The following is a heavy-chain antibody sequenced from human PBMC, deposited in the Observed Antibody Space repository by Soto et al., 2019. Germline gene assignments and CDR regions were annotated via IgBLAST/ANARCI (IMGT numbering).Heavy chain of an antibody. V-gene: IGHV4-34*01. CDR1: GGSFSGYY. Sequence: PSETLSLTCAVYGGSFSGYYWSWMRQPPGKGLEWIGEINHSGSTNYNPSLKSRVTISVDTSKNQFSLKVSSVTAADTAVYYCARRGPSDYEFWSDYYFDYWGQGTLVTVSS. CDR3: ARRGPSDYEFWSDYYFDY. CDR2: INHSGST. D-gene: IGHD5-12*01. J-gene: IGHJ4*02.